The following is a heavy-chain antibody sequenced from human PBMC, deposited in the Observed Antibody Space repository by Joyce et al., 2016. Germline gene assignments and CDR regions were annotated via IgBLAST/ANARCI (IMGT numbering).Heavy chain of an antibody. J-gene: IGHJ6*02. CDR2: SYNIETT. Sequence: HLQESGSGLVKPSETLSLTCTISGDSFSDTSYYWSWIRQPPGKGLEWLGVSYNIETTHCNPSLGGRLSRSPCAAKEQFTLRLTSVTSAATAVYYCATSLPSRVGGFQCFGLDVWGQGTTVIVS. D-gene: IGHD4-23*01. CDR3: ATSLPSRVGGFQCFGLDV. CDR1: GDSFSDTSYY. V-gene: IGHV4-61*01.